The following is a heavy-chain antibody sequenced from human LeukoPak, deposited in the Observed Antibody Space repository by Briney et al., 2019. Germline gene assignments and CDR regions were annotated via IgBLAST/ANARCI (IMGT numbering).Heavy chain of an antibody. CDR2: INPNSGGT. J-gene: IGHJ4*02. Sequence: ASVKVSCKASGYTFTGYYMHWVRQAPGQGLEWMGWINPNSGGTNYAQKFQGRVTMTRDTSIGTAYMELSRLRSDDTAVYYCARDLEWELSHFDYWGQGTLVTVSS. CDR3: ARDLEWELSHFDY. V-gene: IGHV1-2*02. D-gene: IGHD1-26*01. CDR1: GYTFTGYY.